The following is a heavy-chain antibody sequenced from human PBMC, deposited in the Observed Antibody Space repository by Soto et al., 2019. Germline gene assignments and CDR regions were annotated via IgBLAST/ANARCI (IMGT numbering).Heavy chain of an antibody. V-gene: IGHV4-59*01. CDR1: GASIRSFF. Sequence: PSETLSLTCTVSGASIRSFFWTWIRQPPGRGLEWIGNIYYSVSTNYNPSLKNRVTMPVDTSKNQFSLMLTSVTAADTAVYYCARPSGSYSYYYGMDVWGQGTTVTVSS. CDR2: IYYSVST. CDR3: ARPSGSYSYYYGMDV. D-gene: IGHD1-26*01. J-gene: IGHJ6*02.